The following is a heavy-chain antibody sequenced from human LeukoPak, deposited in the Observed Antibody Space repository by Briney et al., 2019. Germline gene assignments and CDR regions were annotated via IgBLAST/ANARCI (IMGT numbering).Heavy chain of an antibody. J-gene: IGHJ4*02. Sequence: ASVKVSCKASGYTFSGYYMHWVRQAPGQGLEWMGWINPNSGATNYAQKFQGRASMTRDRTITTVYMELSRLGSDDTAVYYCARGIYSYSTPFDYWGQGTLVTVAS. CDR3: ARGIYSYSTPFDY. CDR2: INPNSGAT. V-gene: IGHV1-2*02. CDR1: GYTFSGYY. D-gene: IGHD2/OR15-2a*01.